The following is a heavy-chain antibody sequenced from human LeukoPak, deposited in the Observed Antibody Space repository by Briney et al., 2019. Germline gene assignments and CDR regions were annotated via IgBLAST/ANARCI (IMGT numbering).Heavy chain of an antibody. CDR1: GGTFSSYA. J-gene: IGHJ4*02. D-gene: IGHD3-22*01. CDR2: IIPIFGTA. CDR3: ARAARGFYDSSGYSFDY. Sequence: SVKVSCKASGGTFSSYAISWVRQAPGQGLEWMGGIIPIFGTANYAQKFQGRVTITADESTSTAYMELSSLRSEDTAVYYCARAARGFYDSSGYSFDYWGQGTLVTV. V-gene: IGHV1-69*13.